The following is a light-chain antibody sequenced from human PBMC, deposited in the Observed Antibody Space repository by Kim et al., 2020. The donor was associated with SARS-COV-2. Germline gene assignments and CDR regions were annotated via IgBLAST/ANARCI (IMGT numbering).Light chain of an antibody. CDR1: QGISSTY. CDR2: GAS. Sequence: EIVLTQSPGTLSLSPGERATLSCRASQGISSTYLAWYQQKPGLAPRLLMYGASSRATGIPDRFSGSGSGTDFTLTISRLEPEDFAVYYCQQSGRFPITFGQGTRLEIK. J-gene: IGKJ5*01. CDR3: QQSGRFPIT. V-gene: IGKV3-20*01.